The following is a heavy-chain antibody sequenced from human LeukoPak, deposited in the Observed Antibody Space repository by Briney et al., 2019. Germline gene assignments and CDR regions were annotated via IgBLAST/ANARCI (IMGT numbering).Heavy chain of an antibody. D-gene: IGHD6-13*01. V-gene: IGHV3-30*04. CDR3: AREFYSSSWYPPYYYYYGIDV. Sequence: GGSLRLSCAASGFTFSSYAMHWVRQAPGKGLEWVAVISYDGSNKYYADSVKGRFTISRDNSKNTLYLRMNSLRAEDTAVYYCAREFYSSSWYPPYYYYYGIDVWGQGTTVTVSS. CDR2: ISYDGSNK. CDR1: GFTFSSYA. J-gene: IGHJ6*02.